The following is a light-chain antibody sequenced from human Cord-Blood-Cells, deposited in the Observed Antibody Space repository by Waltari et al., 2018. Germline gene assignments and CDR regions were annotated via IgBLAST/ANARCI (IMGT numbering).Light chain of an antibody. CDR1: QSASSSY. CDR3: QQYGSSPPWT. Sequence: EIVLTQSPGTLSLSPGERATLSCRASQSASSSYLAWYQQKPGQAPRLFIYGASSRATGIPDRFSGSGSGTDVTLTISRLEPEDFAVYYCQQYGSSPPWTFGQGTKVEIK. V-gene: IGKV3-20*01. CDR2: GAS. J-gene: IGKJ1*01.